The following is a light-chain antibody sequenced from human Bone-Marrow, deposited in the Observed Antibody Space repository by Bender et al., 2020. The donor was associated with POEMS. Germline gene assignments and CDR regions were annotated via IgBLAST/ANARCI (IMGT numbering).Light chain of an antibody. V-gene: IGLV1-44*01. CDR3: AAWDDSLDGGL. CDR2: ADD. J-gene: IGLJ3*02. CDR1: SSNLANRP. Sequence: QSVLTQPPSVSGTPGQRVTISCAGSSSNLANRPVSWYQHLPGTAPKLLIYADDQRPSGVPDRFSGSRSGTSASLAISGLQSEDEADYYCAAWDDSLDGGLFGGGTKLSVL.